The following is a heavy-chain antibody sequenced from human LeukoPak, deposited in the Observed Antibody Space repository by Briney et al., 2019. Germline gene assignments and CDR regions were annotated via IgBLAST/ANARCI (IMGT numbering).Heavy chain of an antibody. CDR3: ARGGGYCGGDCYGIDY. V-gene: IGHV3-21*01. Sequence: GGSLRLSCTASGFTFSSYTMKWVRQAPGKGLEWVSSISGSSSYIYYADSVQGRFTISRDNAKNSLYLQLNSLRVEDTAVYYCARGGGYCGGDCYGIDYWGQGTLVAVSS. CDR2: ISGSSSYI. CDR1: GFTFSSYT. J-gene: IGHJ4*02. D-gene: IGHD2-21*01.